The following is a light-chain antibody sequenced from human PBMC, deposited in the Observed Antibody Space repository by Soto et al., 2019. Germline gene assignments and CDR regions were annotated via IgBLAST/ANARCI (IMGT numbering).Light chain of an antibody. Sequence: QPVLTQSSSASASLGSSVKLTCTLSSGHSSYIIAWHQQQPGKAPRYLMKLEGSGSYNKGSGVPDRFSGSSSGADRYLTISNLQSEDEADYYCETWDSNTKVFGGGPMLTVL. CDR2: LEGSGSY. CDR1: SGHSSYI. J-gene: IGLJ3*02. CDR3: ETWDSNTKV. V-gene: IGLV4-60*03.